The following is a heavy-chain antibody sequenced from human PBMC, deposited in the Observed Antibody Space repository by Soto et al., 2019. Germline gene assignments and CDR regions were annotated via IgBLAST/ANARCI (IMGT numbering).Heavy chain of an antibody. D-gene: IGHD2-2*01. J-gene: IGHJ6*02. CDR1: GYTITIYG. Sequence: QVQLVQSGGEVRKDGSSVPVSCKASGYTITIYGISWVRQAPALWLAWMGWFGGYNGKTNYAQKVQDRVNMTTDTSTSTVYLELRSLRFDDTAVYYCAREVDVPYYYYGMDVWGQGTTVTVSS. V-gene: IGHV1-18*01. CDR3: AREVDVPYYYYGMDV. CDR2: FGGYNGKT.